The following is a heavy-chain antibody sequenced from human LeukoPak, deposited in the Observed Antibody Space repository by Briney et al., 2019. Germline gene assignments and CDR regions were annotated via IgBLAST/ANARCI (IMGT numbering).Heavy chain of an antibody. CDR2: IVVGSGNT. V-gene: IGHV1-58*01. D-gene: IGHD2-15*01. J-gene: IGHJ4*02. CDR1: GFTFTSSA. CDR3: ASQGGSSHHQKGDY. Sequence: SVKVSCKASGFTFTSSAVQWVRQARGQRLEWIGWIVVGSGNTNYAQKFQGRVTITADESTSTAYMELSSLRSEDTAVYYCASQGGSSHHQKGDYWGQGTLVTVSS.